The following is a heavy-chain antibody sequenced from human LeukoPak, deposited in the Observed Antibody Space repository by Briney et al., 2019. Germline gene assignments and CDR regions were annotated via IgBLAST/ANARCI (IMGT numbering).Heavy chain of an antibody. CDR1: GYTFTSYG. Sequence: ASVKVSCKASGYTFTSYGISWVRQAPGQGLEWMGWISAYNGNTNYAQKLQGRVTMTTDTSTSTAYMELRSLRSDDTAVYYCARVYSPPVTTGVDYWGQGTLVTVSS. D-gene: IGHD4-17*01. CDR2: ISAYNGNT. V-gene: IGHV1-18*01. J-gene: IGHJ4*02. CDR3: ARVYSPPVTTGVDY.